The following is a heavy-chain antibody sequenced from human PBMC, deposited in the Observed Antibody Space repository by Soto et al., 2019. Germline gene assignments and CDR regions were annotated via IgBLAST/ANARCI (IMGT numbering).Heavy chain of an antibody. CDR1: GGSFSGYY. Sequence: SETLSLTCAVYGGSFSGYYWSWIRQPPGKGLEWIGEINHSGTTNYNPSLKSRVTISVDTSKNQFSLKLSSVTAADTAVYYCARVKVYCSSTSCPSFDYWGQGTLVTVSS. J-gene: IGHJ4*02. CDR2: INHSGTT. D-gene: IGHD2-2*01. CDR3: ARVKVYCSSTSCPSFDY. V-gene: IGHV4-34*01.